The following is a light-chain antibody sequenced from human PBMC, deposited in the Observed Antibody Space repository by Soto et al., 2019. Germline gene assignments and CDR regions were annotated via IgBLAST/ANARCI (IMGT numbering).Light chain of an antibody. V-gene: IGKV1-5*01. J-gene: IGKJ1*01. CDR1: QSISFY. Sequence: MHITHAPSTVSASVGDRVTITCRASQSISFYLVWYQQKPGKAPKVLIFDASTLQRGVPSRFSGSGSGTEFTITISSMKHDDFANYYCNQSNGYSTWTFGQGTK. CDR2: DAS. CDR3: NQSNGYSTWT.